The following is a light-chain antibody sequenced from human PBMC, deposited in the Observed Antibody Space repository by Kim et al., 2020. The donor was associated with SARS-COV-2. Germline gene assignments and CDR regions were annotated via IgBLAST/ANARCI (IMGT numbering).Light chain of an antibody. Sequence: PAAISCRSSQSLGYSDGNIYLTWFHQRPGQSPRRLVYKVASRDSGVPNRFSGSGSGTDFTLKISRVEAEDVGIYYCMQGTHWPPTFGQGTKVDIK. CDR2: KVA. CDR3: MQGTHWPPT. V-gene: IGKV2-30*01. CDR1: QSLGYSDGNIY. J-gene: IGKJ1*01.